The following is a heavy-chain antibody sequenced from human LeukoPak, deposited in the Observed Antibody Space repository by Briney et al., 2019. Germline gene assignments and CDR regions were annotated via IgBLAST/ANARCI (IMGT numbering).Heavy chain of an antibody. V-gene: IGHV3-66*01. J-gene: IGHJ6*03. CDR3: ASNLRMVRGGFDYMDV. CDR2: IYSGGST. D-gene: IGHD3-10*01. CDR1: EFSVGSNY. Sequence: GGSLRLSCAASEFSVGSNYMTWVRQAPGKGLEWVSLIYSGGSTYYADSVKGRFTISRDNSKNTLYLQMNSLRAEDTAVYYCASNLRMVRGGFDYMDVWGKGTTVTISS.